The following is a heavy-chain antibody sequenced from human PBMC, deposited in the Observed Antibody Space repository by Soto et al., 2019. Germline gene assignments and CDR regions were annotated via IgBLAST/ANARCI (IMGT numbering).Heavy chain of an antibody. CDR2: IIPIFGTT. CDR3: ARDTLYGGYYGMDV. J-gene: IGHJ6*02. V-gene: IGHV1-69*06. D-gene: IGHD4-17*01. Sequence: SVKVSCKASGGTFSSYAISWVRQAPGQGLEWMGGIIPIFGTTNYAQKFQGRVTITADKSTSTAYMELSSLRSEDTAVYYCARDTLYGGYYGMDVWGQGTTVTVSS. CDR1: GGTFSSYA.